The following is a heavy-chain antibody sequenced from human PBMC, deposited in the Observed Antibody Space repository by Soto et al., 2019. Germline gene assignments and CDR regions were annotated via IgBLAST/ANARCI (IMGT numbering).Heavy chain of an antibody. CDR3: ARDHPHSYGVYYFDY. CDR2: IYYSGST. J-gene: IGHJ4*02. CDR1: GGSISSYY. V-gene: IGHV4-59*01. D-gene: IGHD5-18*01. Sequence: SETLSLTCTVSGGSISSYYWSWIRQPPGKGLEWIGYIYYSGSTNYNPSLKSRVTISVDTSKNQFSLKLSSVTAADTAVYYCARDHPHSYGVYYFDYWGQGTLVTVSS.